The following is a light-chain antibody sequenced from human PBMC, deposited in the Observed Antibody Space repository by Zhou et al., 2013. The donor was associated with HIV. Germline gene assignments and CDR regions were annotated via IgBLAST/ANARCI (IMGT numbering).Light chain of an antibody. CDR2: SVS. CDR3: QQYYSLPRT. J-gene: IGKJ1*01. Sequence: DIQMTQSPSSLSASAGDRVTMTCRASHDIANFLAWYQQSPGRPPKLLIYSVSTLASGVPPRFSGSGSGTDFTLTISDLQPEDAATYYCQQYYSLPRTFGQGTNVEIK. V-gene: IGKV1-27*01. CDR1: HDIANF.